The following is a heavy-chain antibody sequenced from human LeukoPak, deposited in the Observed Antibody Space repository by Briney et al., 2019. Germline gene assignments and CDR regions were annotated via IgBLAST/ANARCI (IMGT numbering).Heavy chain of an antibody. J-gene: IGHJ2*01. CDR2: ISGSGGST. V-gene: IGHV3-23*01. Sequence: ETLSLTCTVSGGSISSSSYYWGWIRQPPGKGLEWVSAISGSGGSTYHADSVKGRFTISRDNSKNTLYLQMNSLRAEDTAVYYCASRTRGLGESIPRGYFDLWGRGTLVTVSS. D-gene: IGHD3-16*01. CDR3: ASRTRGLGESIPRGYFDL. CDR1: GGSISSSSYY.